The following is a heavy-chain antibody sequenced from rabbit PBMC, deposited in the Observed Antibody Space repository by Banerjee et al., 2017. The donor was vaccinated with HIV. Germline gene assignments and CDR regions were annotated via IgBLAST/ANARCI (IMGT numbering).Heavy chain of an antibody. CDR1: EFSFSSSYW. CDR2: IDAGSSGRT. J-gene: IGHJ2*01. V-gene: IGHV1S45*01. CDR3: ARAYYASGYTGDASAPDAFDP. Sequence: QEQLEESGGDLVKPEGSLTLTCTASEFSFSSSYWIYWVRQAPGKGLEWIACIDAGSSGRTAYANWAKGRFTISKTSSTTVTLQMTSLTAADTATYFCARAYYASGYTGDASAPDAFDPWGPGTLVTVS. D-gene: IGHD1-1*01.